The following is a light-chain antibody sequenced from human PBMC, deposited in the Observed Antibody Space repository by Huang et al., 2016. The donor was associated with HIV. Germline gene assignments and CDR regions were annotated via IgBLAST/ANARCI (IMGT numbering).Light chain of an antibody. CDR3: HQYNSWPIT. CDR1: QSVSTN. J-gene: IGKJ3*01. Sequence: EIVMTQSPATLSVFQVEGATLSCRASQSVSTNLAWYQQKPGQAPRLLIYGASTRATGVPARFRGSGSGTEFTLTISSLQSEDFAVYFCHQYNSWPITFGPGTKVDIK. V-gene: IGKV3-15*01. CDR2: GAS.